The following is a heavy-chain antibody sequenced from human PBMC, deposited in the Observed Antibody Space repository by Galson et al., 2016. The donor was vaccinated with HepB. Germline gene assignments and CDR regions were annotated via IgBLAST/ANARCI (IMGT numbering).Heavy chain of an antibody. V-gene: IGHV4-39*07. J-gene: IGHJ4*02. CDR2: IYYSGNT. CDR1: SGSVSNGDAY. CDR3: ARDLSGSFDY. Sequence: SETLSLTCTVSSGSVSNGDAYWGWIRQPPGKGLEWIGSIYYSGNTYYNPSLKSRFTISVDTSNNQFSLKLTSVTAADTAIYYCARDLSGSFDYWGQGTLVTVSS. D-gene: IGHD1-26*01.